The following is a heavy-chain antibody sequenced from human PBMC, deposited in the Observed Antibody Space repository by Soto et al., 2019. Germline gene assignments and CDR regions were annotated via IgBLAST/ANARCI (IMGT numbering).Heavy chain of an antibody. J-gene: IGHJ2*01. CDR2: IIPIFGTA. Sequence: QVQLVQSGAEVKKPGSSVKVSCKASGGTFSSYAISWVRQAPGQGLEWMGGIIPIFGTANYAQKFQGRVTIPADESTSTAYMGLGSLGSEDTAVYYCARVHNLAATVGTPAWYFDLWGRGTLVTVSS. CDR1: GGTFSSYA. V-gene: IGHV1-69*12. CDR3: ARVHNLAATVGTPAWYFDL. D-gene: IGHD4-17*01.